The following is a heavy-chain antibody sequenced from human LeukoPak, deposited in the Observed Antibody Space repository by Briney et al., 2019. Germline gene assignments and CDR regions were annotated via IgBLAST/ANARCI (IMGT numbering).Heavy chain of an antibody. CDR3: ARDILEWLRGLDY. V-gene: IGHV4-59*01. D-gene: IGHD3-3*01. Sequence: SETLSLTCTVSGASISSYYWSWIRQPPGKGLEWIGYIYYSGSTNYNPSLKSRVTISVDTSKNQFSLKLSSVTAADTAVYYCARDILEWLRGLDYWGQGTLVTVSS. CDR1: GASISSYY. J-gene: IGHJ4*02. CDR2: IYYSGST.